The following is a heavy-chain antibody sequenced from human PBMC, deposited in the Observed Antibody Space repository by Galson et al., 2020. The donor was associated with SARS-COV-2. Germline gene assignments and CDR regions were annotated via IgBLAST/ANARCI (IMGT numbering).Heavy chain of an antibody. Sequence: SGPTLVKPTQTLTLTCTFSGFSLSTSGMCVSWIRQPPGKALEWLARIDWDDDKYYSTSLKTRLTISKDTSKNQVVLTMTNMDPVDTATYYCARTMVRGVIRGWFDPWGQGTLVTVSS. D-gene: IGHD3-10*01. CDR3: ARTMVRGVIRGWFDP. V-gene: IGHV2-70*11. CDR1: GFSLSTSGMC. J-gene: IGHJ5*02. CDR2: IDWDDDK.